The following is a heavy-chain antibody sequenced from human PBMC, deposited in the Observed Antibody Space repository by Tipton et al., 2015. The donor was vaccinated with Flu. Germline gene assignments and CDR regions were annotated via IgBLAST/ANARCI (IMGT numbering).Heavy chain of an antibody. Sequence: QLVQSGAEVKKPGESLKISRKGTGYSFTSYWIGWVRQMPGKGLEWMGIIYPGDSDTRYSPSLQGQVTITADKSISTAYLQWSSLKASDTAMYYCVRRGDYTNYFDMWGQGTHLTVSS. J-gene: IGHJ4*02. D-gene: IGHD4-11*01. V-gene: IGHV5-51*03. CDR2: IYPGDSDT. CDR3: VRRGDYTNYFDM. CDR1: GYSFTSYW.